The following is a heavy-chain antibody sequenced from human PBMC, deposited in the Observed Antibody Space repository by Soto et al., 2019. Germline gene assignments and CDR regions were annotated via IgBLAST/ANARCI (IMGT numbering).Heavy chain of an antibody. CDR1: GFTFSSYS. CDR3: ARASWTRYYYDSSGYFLDY. Sequence: VGSLRLSCAASGFTFSSYSMNWVRQAPGKGLEWVSYISSSSTIYYADSVKGRFTISRDNAKNSLYLQMNSLRDEDTAVYYCARASWTRYYYDSSGYFLDYWGQGTLVTVSS. J-gene: IGHJ4*02. V-gene: IGHV3-48*02. CDR2: ISSSSTI. D-gene: IGHD3-22*01.